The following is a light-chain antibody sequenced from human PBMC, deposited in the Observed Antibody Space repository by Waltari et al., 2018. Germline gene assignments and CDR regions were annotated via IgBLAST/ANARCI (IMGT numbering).Light chain of an antibody. CDR3: QQYNSFPWT. Sequence: DIQMTQSPSTLSASIGVRVTITCRASQSISTWLAWYQQRPGKAPNLLIYKASALESGVPSRFSGSGSATDFTLTISSLQPDDFATYYCQQYNSFPWTFGQGTKVEIK. V-gene: IGKV1-5*03. CDR1: QSISTW. CDR2: KAS. J-gene: IGKJ1*01.